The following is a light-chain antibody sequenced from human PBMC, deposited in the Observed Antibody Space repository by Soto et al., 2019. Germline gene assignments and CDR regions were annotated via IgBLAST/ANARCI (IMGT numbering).Light chain of an antibody. J-gene: IGKJ1*01. CDR3: QQYNNWPRT. Sequence: EIVRTQSPATLSVSPGERATLSCRASQSVSNNLALYQQNPGQAPRLLIYGASTRATGIPARFSGSGSGTEFTLTISSLQSEDFEVYYCQQYNNWPRTFGQGTKVEIK. V-gene: IGKV3-15*01. CDR1: QSVSNN. CDR2: GAS.